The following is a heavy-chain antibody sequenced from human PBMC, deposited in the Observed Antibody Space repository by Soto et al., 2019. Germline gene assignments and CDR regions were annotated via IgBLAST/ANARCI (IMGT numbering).Heavy chain of an antibody. Sequence: SVKVSCKXSGGTFSSYAISWVRQAPGQGLEWMGGIIPIFGTANYAQKFQGRVTITADESTSTAYMELSSLRSEDTAVYYCASRPGYSRNYYYYYGMDVWGQGTTVTVSS. CDR1: GGTFSSYA. J-gene: IGHJ6*02. CDR3: ASRPGYSRNYYYYYGMDV. CDR2: IIPIFGTA. V-gene: IGHV1-69*13. D-gene: IGHD6-13*01.